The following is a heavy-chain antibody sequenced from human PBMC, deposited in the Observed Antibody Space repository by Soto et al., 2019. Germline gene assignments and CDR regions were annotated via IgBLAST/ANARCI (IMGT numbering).Heavy chain of an antibody. CDR3: ARDLPMDYDSSGYYRVPNWFDP. CDR1: VYTFTSNY. CDR2: INPSGGST. J-gene: IGHJ5*02. V-gene: IGHV1-46*01. D-gene: IGHD3-22*01. Sequence: ASVKVSCKASVYTFTSNYMHWVRQAKRQGLEWMGIINPSGGSTSYAQKFKGRVTMTRDTSTSTVYMELSSLRSEDTAVYYCARDLPMDYDSSGYYRVPNWFDPWGQGTLVTVSS.